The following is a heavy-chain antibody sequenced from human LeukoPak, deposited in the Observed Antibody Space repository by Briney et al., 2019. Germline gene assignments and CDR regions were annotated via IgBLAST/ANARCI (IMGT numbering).Heavy chain of an antibody. V-gene: IGHV3-30-3*01. CDR1: GFTFNSFA. CDR2: ISYDGSNK. D-gene: IGHD3-10*01. J-gene: IGHJ4*02. CDR3: ARERMVRGVLLYYFDY. Sequence: GRSLRLSCAASGFTFNSFAMHWVRQAPGKGLEWVAVISYDGSNKYYADSVKGRFTISRDNSKNTLYLQMNSLRAEDTAVYYCARERMVRGVLLYYFDYWGQGTLVTVSS.